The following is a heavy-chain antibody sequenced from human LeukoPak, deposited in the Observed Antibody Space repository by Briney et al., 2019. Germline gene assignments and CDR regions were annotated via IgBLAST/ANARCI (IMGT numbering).Heavy chain of an antibody. V-gene: IGHV1-2*02. J-gene: IGHJ4*02. D-gene: IGHD3-10*01. CDR2: INPNSGGT. CDR3: ARMYGFGELTYFDY. CDR1: GYTFTGYY. Sequence: ASVKVSCKASGYTFTGYYMHWVRQAPGQGLEWMGWINPNSGGTNYAQKFQGRVTMTRDTSISTAYMELSRLRSDDTAVYYCARMYGFGELTYFDYWGQGTLVTVSS.